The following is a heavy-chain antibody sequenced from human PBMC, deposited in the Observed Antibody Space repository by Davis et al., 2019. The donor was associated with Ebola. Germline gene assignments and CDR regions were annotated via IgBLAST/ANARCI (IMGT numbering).Heavy chain of an antibody. Sequence: GESLKISCAASGFTFSNYYMTWVRQAPGKGLEWVSYISSGGTIYYADSVKGRFTVSRDNSKNTLYLQMNSLRPEDTAVYFCASGLVGGQGGFDFWGQGNLVTVSS. CDR2: ISSGGTI. CDR3: ASGLVGGQGGFDF. V-gene: IGHV3-69-1*01. D-gene: IGHD1-26*01. J-gene: IGHJ4*02. CDR1: GFTFSNYY.